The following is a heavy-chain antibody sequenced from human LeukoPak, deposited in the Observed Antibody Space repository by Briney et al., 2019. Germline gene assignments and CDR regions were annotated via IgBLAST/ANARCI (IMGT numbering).Heavy chain of an antibody. Sequence: SETLSLTCTVSGGSISSYYWSWIRQPPGKGLEWIGYIYYSGSTNYNPSLKGRVTISVDTSKNQFSLKLSSVTAADTAVYYCASGGFGELFPSHHDAFDIRGQGTMVTVSS. CDR2: IYYSGST. CDR1: GGSISSYY. V-gene: IGHV4-59*01. D-gene: IGHD3-10*01. J-gene: IGHJ3*02. CDR3: ASGGFGELFPSHHDAFDI.